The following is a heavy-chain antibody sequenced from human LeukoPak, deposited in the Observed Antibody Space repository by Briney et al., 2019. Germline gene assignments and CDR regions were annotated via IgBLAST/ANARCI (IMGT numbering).Heavy chain of an antibody. CDR3: TRVTTPDIGAAGGWFDP. V-gene: IGHV3-74*01. D-gene: IGHD6-13*01. Sequence: GGSLRLSCVVSGFSFSTSWMHWVRHAPGNRLVWVARIKSDGTTTAYADSVKGRFTISRDNAKDTLYLQMNSLRAEDTAVYHCTRVTTPDIGAAGGWFDPWGQGTLVTVSS. J-gene: IGHJ5*02. CDR1: GFSFSTSW. CDR2: IKSDGTTT.